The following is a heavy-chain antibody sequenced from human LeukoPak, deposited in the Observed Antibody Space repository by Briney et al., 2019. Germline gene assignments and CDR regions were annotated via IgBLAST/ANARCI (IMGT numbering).Heavy chain of an antibody. CDR3: ARRILDTSGNYWSFDP. CDR2: IYYTGST. V-gene: IGHV4-59*01. D-gene: IGHD3-10*01. J-gene: IGHJ5*02. CDR1: GGSISSSY. Sequence: PSETLSLICSVSGGSISSSYWSWIRQPPGKGLEWIGYIYYTGSTTYNPSLRSRVTISVDTSNNQFSLKLSSVTAADTAVYFCARRILDTSGNYWSFDPWGQGTLVTVSS.